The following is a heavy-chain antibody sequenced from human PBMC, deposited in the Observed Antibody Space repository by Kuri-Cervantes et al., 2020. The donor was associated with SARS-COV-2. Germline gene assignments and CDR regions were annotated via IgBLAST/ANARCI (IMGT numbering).Heavy chain of an antibody. CDR1: GYSFTSYW. CDR2: ISPLDSNI. Sequence: GGSLRLSCQGSGYSFTSYWIAWVRQMPGKGLECMGIISPLDSNITYRPSFQGQVTISADKSVSTAYLHWSSLKASDTAMYYCARPEHLYYDSSGYYLEGGFDYWGQGTLVTVSS. V-gene: IGHV5-51*01. J-gene: IGHJ4*02. CDR3: ARPEHLYYDSSGYYLEGGFDY. D-gene: IGHD3-22*01.